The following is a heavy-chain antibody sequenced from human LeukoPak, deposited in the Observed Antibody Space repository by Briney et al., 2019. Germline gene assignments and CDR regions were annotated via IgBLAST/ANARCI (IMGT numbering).Heavy chain of an antibody. V-gene: IGHV3-23*01. CDR1: EFTFSSYS. CDR2: ITVSGDTT. CDR3: AQGYSSGWFPY. Sequence: PGGSLRLSCAASEFTFSSYSMSWVRQAPGKGLEWVSAITVSGDTTYYADSVKGRFIISRDNSKNTLYLQMNSLRAEDTAVYYCAQGYSSGWFPYWGRGTLVTVSS. D-gene: IGHD6-19*01. J-gene: IGHJ4*02.